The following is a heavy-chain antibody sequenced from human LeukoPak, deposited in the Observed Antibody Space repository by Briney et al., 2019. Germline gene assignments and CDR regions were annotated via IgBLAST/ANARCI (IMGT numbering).Heavy chain of an antibody. CDR2: IYSGGST. J-gene: IGHJ3*02. CDR1: GFTVSSNY. V-gene: IGHV3-66*04. D-gene: IGHD4/OR15-4a*01. Sequence: PGGSLRLSCAASGFTVSSNYMSWVRQAPGKGLEWVSVIYSGGSTYYADSVKGRFTISRDNSKNTLYLQMNSLRAEDTAVYYCARPSSRVPYDAFDIWGQGTMVTVSS. CDR3: ARPSSRVPYDAFDI.